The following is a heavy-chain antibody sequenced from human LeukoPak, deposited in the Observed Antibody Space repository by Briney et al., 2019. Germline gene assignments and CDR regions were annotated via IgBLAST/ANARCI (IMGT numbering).Heavy chain of an antibody. D-gene: IGHD1-26*01. J-gene: IGHJ5*02. CDR2: IYYSGST. CDR1: GGSISSSSYY. V-gene: IGHV4-39*07. Sequence: SETLSLTCTVSGGSISSSSYYWGWLRQPPGKGLEWIGSIYYSGSTYYNPSLKSRVTISVDTSKNQFSLKLSSVTAADTAVYYCARKNPRTNIVGAVPRYWFDPWGQGTLVTVSS. CDR3: ARKNPRTNIVGAVPRYWFDP.